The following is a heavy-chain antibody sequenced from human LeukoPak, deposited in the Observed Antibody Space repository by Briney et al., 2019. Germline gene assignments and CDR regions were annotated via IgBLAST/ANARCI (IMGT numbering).Heavy chain of an antibody. CDR1: SYTFTRYG. Sequence: EASVKVSCKASSYTFTRYGISWVRQAPGQGLEWMGWISGYNGNTNYAQKFQGRVTMTRDTSISTAYMELSRLRSDDTAVYYCARSATYGSGSLYYFDYWGQGTLVTVSS. J-gene: IGHJ4*02. D-gene: IGHD3-10*01. V-gene: IGHV1-18*01. CDR2: ISGYNGNT. CDR3: ARSATYGSGSLYYFDY.